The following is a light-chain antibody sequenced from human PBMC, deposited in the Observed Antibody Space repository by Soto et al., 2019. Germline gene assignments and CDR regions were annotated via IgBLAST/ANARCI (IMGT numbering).Light chain of an antibody. CDR3: QQSHTNPLT. Sequence: IHMTHSPSSLSASVLDSVTISFRASQSISRYLNWYQQKPGKAPKLLIFSASGLQSGVPSRFRGGGYGTEFTLTISSLQLEDFATYYCQQSHTNPLTFGGGTKVDIK. CDR1: QSISRY. V-gene: IGKV1-39*01. CDR2: SAS. J-gene: IGKJ4*01.